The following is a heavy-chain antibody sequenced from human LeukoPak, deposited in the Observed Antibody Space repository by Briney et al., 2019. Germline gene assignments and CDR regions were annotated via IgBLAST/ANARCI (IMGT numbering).Heavy chain of an antibody. J-gene: IGHJ3*02. CDR1: GYTFTGYY. CDR3: ARSHTLIAVAGTPWDAFDI. V-gene: IGHV1-2*02. Sequence: ASVKVSCKASGYTFTGYYMHWVRQAPGQGLEWMGWINPNSGGTNYAQKFQGRVTMTRDTSISTAYMELSRLRSDDTAVYYCARSHTLIAVAGTPWDAFDIWGQGTMVTVSS. D-gene: IGHD6-19*01. CDR2: INPNSGGT.